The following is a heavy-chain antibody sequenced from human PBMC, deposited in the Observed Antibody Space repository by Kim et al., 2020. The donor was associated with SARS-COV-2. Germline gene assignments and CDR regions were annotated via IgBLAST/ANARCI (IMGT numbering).Heavy chain of an antibody. CDR1: GGSLSRYS. CDR2: INQSGST. V-gene: IGHV4-34*01. CDR3: ARLGRGYSYGVVAFDI. D-gene: IGHD5-18*01. Sequence: SETLSLTCAVYGGSLSRYSWSWIRQSPGKGLECFGEINQSGSTNYNPSLKSRVTISVDTSKNQFSLKLSSVTAADTAVYYCARLGRGYSYGVVAFDIWGQGTMVTVSS. J-gene: IGHJ3*02.